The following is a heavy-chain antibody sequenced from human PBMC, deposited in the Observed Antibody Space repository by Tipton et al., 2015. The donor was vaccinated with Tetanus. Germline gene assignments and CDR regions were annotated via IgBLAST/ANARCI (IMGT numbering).Heavy chain of an antibody. D-gene: IGHD6-6*01. CDR3: ARTAFADIAALAYPPPYFDY. V-gene: IGHV4-61*01. CDR1: GGSVSSGSYY. Sequence: LRLSCTVSGGSVSSGSYYWSWIRQPPGKGLEWIGYIYYSGSTNYNPSLKSRVTISVDTSKNQFSLKLSSVTAADTAVYYCARTAFADIAALAYPPPYFDYWGQGTLVTVSS. CDR2: IYYSGST. J-gene: IGHJ4*02.